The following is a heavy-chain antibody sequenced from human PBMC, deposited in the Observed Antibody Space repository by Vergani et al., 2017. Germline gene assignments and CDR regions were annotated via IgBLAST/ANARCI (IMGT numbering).Heavy chain of an antibody. CDR2: IKQDGSEK. V-gene: IGHV3-7*01. CDR1: GFTFSSYW. D-gene: IGHD4-17*01. CDR3: ARDPAYYYGDYDY. J-gene: IGHJ4*02. Sequence: EVQLVESGGGLVQPGGSLRLSCAASGFTFSSYWMSWVRQAPGKVMEGVANIKQDGSEKYYVDSVKGRFTISRDNDKKALYLQMNSLRDEDTAVYYCARDPAYYYGDYDYWGQGTLVTVAS.